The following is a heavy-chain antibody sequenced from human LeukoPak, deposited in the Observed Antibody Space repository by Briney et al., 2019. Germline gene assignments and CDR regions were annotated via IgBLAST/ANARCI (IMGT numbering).Heavy chain of an antibody. Sequence: GGSLRLSCAASGFTFSSYSMHWVRQAPGKGLEWVAFIRYDGNKKYYADSVKGRFTISRDNAKNTLYLQMNSLRAEDTAVYYCARFALKTPPTDWGQGTLVTVSS. V-gene: IGHV3-30*02. CDR3: ARFALKTPPTD. J-gene: IGHJ4*02. CDR2: IRYDGNKK. CDR1: GFTFSSYS.